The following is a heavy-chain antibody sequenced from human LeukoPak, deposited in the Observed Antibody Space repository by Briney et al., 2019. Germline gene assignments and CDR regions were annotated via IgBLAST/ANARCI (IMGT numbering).Heavy chain of an antibody. J-gene: IGHJ4*02. D-gene: IGHD5-18*01. CDR2: IVPILGTA. CDR3: ARSQGYSYGSSY. CDR1: GGSFGRYA. V-gene: IGHV1-69*13. Sequence: ASVKVSCKAPGGSFGRYAVSWVRQAPGQGLEWMGGIVPILGTANYAQKFQGRVTITADDSTGTAYMGLTSLRSADTAVYYCARSQGYSYGSSYWGQGTLVTVSS.